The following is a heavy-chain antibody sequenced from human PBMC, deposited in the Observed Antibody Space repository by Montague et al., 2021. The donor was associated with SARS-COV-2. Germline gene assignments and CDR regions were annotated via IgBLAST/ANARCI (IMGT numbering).Heavy chain of an antibody. CDR1: GGSISSSSYY. V-gene: IGHV4-39*01. J-gene: IGHJ4*02. CDR3: ATQEDPSGWIPGPFDF. CDR2: IYYRGST. Sequence: SETLSLTCTVSGGSISSSSYYWAWIRQPPGKGLEWIGSIYYRGSTYYNPSLKSRVFISVDTSKNQLSQTLTSVTAADTAVYYCATQEDPSGWIPGPFDFWGQGTLVSVSS. D-gene: IGHD6-19*01.